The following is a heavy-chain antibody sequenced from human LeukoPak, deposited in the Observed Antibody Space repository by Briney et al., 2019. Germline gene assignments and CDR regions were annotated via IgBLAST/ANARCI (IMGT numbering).Heavy chain of an antibody. Sequence: PSETLSLTCTVSSGSISSTSYYWGWIRQPPGKGLEWIGTISYNGSTYYNLSLKSRVTSSVDTSKNQFSLKLSSVTAADTAVYYCARLGIHLWYHFDYWGRGTLVTVSS. CDR2: ISYNGST. CDR3: ARLGIHLWYHFDY. V-gene: IGHV4-39*01. D-gene: IGHD5-18*01. J-gene: IGHJ4*02. CDR1: SGSISSTSYY.